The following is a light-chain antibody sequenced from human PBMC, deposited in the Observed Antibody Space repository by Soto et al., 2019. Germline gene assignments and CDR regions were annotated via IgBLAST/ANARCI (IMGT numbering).Light chain of an antibody. Sequence: AIRMTQSPSSLSASTGDRVTITCRASQGISSYLAWYQQKPGKAPKLLIYAASTLQSGVPSSFSGSGSGTYFTLTISCLQSEDFATYYCQQYYSYPQTFGGGTKVEIK. CDR3: QQYYSYPQT. J-gene: IGKJ4*01. V-gene: IGKV1-8*01. CDR1: QGISSY. CDR2: AAS.